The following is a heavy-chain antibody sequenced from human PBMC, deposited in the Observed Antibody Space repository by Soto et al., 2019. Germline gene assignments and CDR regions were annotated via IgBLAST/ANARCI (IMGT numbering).Heavy chain of an antibody. D-gene: IGHD3-10*01. Sequence: QVQLVQSGAEMKQPGSSVKVSCQSSGGTFNTYAMNWLRQAPGQGPEWMGDISPMFGAANYAPKFQGRVTITADESTGTSYMQLISLPSEDTALDFCAREVQVHTPAFVYWGQGTLVTVSS. CDR1: GGTFNTYA. CDR3: AREVQVHTPAFVY. CDR2: ISPMFGAA. J-gene: IGHJ4*02. V-gene: IGHV1-69*19.